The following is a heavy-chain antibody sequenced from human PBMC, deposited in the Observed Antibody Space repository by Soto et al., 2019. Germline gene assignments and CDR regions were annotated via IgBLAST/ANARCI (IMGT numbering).Heavy chain of an antibody. CDR3: ATYFRGEGGRGY. Sequence: SETQSLTCTVSGDSISSGAYYCTWIRQLPGRGLEWIGHIYYSGSTDYNPSLKSRVTFSGDKSKNQFSLKLRSVTAADTAVYFCATYFRGEGGRGYWGPGTQVTVSS. CDR2: IYYSGST. CDR1: GDSISSGAYY. J-gene: IGHJ4*01. D-gene: IGHD3-16*01. V-gene: IGHV4-31*03.